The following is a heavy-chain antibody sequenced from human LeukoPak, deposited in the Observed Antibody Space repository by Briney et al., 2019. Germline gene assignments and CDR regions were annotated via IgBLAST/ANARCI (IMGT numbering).Heavy chain of an antibody. J-gene: IGHJ4*02. CDR3: AKHTWDGGSPLGGIDF. CDR2: ISGSGLST. CDR1: GFTFSNYA. D-gene: IGHD4-23*01. V-gene: IGHV3-23*01. Sequence: GGSLRLSCAASGFTFSNYAMSWVRQAPGKGLEWVSAISGSGLSTYYADSVKGRFTISRDTSKNTLYLQLNSLRAEDTAIYYCAKHTWDGGSPLGGIDFWGLGTLVTVSS.